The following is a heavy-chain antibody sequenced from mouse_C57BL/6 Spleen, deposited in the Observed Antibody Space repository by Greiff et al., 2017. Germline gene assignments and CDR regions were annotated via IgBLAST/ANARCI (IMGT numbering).Heavy chain of an antibody. J-gene: IGHJ2*01. CDR3: AREDWDRYFDY. D-gene: IGHD4-1*01. V-gene: IGHV1-64*01. CDR1: GYTFTSYW. Sequence: VQLQQPGAELVKPGASVKLSCKASGYTFTSYWMHWVKQRPGQGLEWIGMIHPNSGSTNYNEKFKSKATLTVDKSSSTAYMQLSSLTSEDSAVYYCAREDWDRYFDYWGQGTTLTVSS. CDR2: IHPNSGST.